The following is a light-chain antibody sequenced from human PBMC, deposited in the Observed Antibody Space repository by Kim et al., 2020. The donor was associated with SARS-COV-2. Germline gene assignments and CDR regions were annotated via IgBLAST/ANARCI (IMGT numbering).Light chain of an antibody. V-gene: IGLV3-1*01. Sequence: VSPGQTASITCSGDKLGHKYASWYQQKPGQSLVVVIFRDNRRPSGILERFSGSTSGNTATLTISGTQAMDEADYYCQAWDSSIYVFGTGTKVTVL. CDR1: KLGHKY. CDR3: QAWDSSIYV. CDR2: RDN. J-gene: IGLJ1*01.